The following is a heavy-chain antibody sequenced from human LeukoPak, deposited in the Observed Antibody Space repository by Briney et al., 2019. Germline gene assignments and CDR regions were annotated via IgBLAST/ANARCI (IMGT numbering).Heavy chain of an antibody. Sequence: PGGSLRLSCAASGFIFSSYAINWVRQAPGKGLEWVAVISSDGTNKYYADSVKGRITISRDNSKNTLYLQMNSLRAEDTAVYYCAREGYSSGWQKTYYFDYWGQGTLVTVSS. V-gene: IGHV3-30-3*01. CDR3: AREGYSSGWQKTYYFDY. D-gene: IGHD6-19*01. CDR1: GFIFSSYA. CDR2: ISSDGTNK. J-gene: IGHJ4*02.